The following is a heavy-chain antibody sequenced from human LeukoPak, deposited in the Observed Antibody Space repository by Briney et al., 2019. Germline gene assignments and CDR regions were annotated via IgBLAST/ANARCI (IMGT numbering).Heavy chain of an antibody. Sequence: ASVKVSCKASRYTFTGYYMHWVRQAPGQGLEWMGWINPHSGDTNYAQKFQGRVTMTRDTSTSTAYMEVSRLRSDDTAVYYCGYCSGGSCSPRDAFDIWGQGTMVTVSS. CDR1: RYTFTGYY. CDR2: INPHSGDT. J-gene: IGHJ3*02. D-gene: IGHD2-15*01. V-gene: IGHV1-2*02. CDR3: GYCSGGSCSPRDAFDI.